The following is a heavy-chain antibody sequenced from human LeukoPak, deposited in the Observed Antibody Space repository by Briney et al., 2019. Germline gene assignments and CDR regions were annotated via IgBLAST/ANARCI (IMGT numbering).Heavy chain of an antibody. CDR2: ISAYNGNT. Sequence: ASVKVSCKASGYTFTSYDINWVRQAPGQGLEWMGWISAYNGNTNYAQKLQGRVTMTTDTSTSTAYMELRSLRSDDTAAYYCAGALPKKYCSGGSCYLDYWGQGTLVTVSS. V-gene: IGHV1-18*01. J-gene: IGHJ4*02. CDR1: GYTFTSYD. D-gene: IGHD2-15*01. CDR3: AGALPKKYCSGGSCYLDY.